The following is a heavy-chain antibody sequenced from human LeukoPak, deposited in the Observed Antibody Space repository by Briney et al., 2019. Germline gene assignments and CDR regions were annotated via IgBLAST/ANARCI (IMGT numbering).Heavy chain of an antibody. CDR1: SYTFTSYG. D-gene: IGHD3-22*01. CDR2: ISAYNGNT. J-gene: IGHJ4*02. Sequence: GASVKVSRKASSYTFTSYGISWVRQAPGQGLEWMGWISAYNGNTNYAQKLQGRVTMTTDTSTSTAYMELRSLRSDDTAVYYCARDRYYYDSSGYYHFDYWGQGTLVTVSS. CDR3: ARDRYYYDSSGYYHFDY. V-gene: IGHV1-18*01.